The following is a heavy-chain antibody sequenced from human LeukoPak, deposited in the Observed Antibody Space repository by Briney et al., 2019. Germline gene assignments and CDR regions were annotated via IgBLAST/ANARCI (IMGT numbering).Heavy chain of an antibody. CDR2: INHSGST. CDR3: ARGWGAYYDYVWGSYRHPFDY. CDR1: GGSFSGYY. D-gene: IGHD3-16*02. J-gene: IGHJ4*02. Sequence: PSETLSLTCAVYGGSFSGYYWSWIRQPPGKGLEWIGEINHSGSTNYNPSLKSRVTISVDTSKNQFSLKLSSVTAADTAVYYCARGWGAYYDYVWGSYRHPFDYWGQGTLVTVSS. V-gene: IGHV4-34*01.